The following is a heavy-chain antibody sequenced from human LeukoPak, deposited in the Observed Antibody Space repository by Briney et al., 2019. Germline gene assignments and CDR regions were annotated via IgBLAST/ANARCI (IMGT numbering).Heavy chain of an antibody. CDR2: ISAYRGNT. D-gene: IGHD3-22*01. CDR1: GYTFTSYG. CDR3: ARDLYYYDSSGFHDVFDI. Sequence: ASVKVSCKASGYTFTSYGISWVRQAPGQGLEWMGWISAYRGNTYYAQKLQGRVTLITDTSTSTAYMELRSLRSDDTAVYYCARDLYYYDSSGFHDVFDIWGQGTMVTISS. J-gene: IGHJ3*02. V-gene: IGHV1-18*01.